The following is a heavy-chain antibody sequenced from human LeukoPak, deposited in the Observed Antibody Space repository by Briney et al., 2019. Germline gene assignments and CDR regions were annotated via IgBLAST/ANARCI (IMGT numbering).Heavy chain of an antibody. CDR2: ISSSSTTI. Sequence: PGGSLRLSCAGSGFTFSSYTMHWVRQAPGKGLEWVSYISSSSTTIYYADSVKGRFTISRDNSKNTLFLQMKSLRSEDTGVYYCVEEFGYYDHSAYELWGQGTLVTVSS. V-gene: IGHV3-48*01. CDR3: VEEFGYYDHSAYEL. J-gene: IGHJ4*02. CDR1: GFTFSSYT. D-gene: IGHD3-22*01.